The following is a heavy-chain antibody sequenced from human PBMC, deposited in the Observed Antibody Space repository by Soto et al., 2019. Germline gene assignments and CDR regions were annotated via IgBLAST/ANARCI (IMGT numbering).Heavy chain of an antibody. Sequence: PGGSLRLSCAASGFTVSSNYMSWVRQAPGKGLEWVSVIYSGGSTYYADSVKGRFTISRDNSKNTLYLQMNSLRAEDTAVYYCARGYSYTQPVFDYWGLGTLVTSPQ. V-gene: IGHV3-53*01. CDR2: IYSGGST. CDR1: GFTVSSNY. CDR3: ARGYSYTQPVFDY. D-gene: IGHD5-18*01. J-gene: IGHJ4*02.